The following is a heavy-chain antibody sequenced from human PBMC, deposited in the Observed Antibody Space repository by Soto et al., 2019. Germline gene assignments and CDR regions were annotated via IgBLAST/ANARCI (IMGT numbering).Heavy chain of an antibody. CDR1: GFTFSDHY. CDR3: ARDDVTGTTENY. V-gene: IGHV3-11*01. D-gene: IGHD1-7*01. J-gene: IGHJ4*02. CDR2: ISSSGSTI. Sequence: GGSLRLSCAASGFTFSDHYMNWVRQAPGKGLEWVSYISSSGSTIYYADSVKGRFTISRDNAKNSLYLQMNSLRAEDTAVYYCARDDVTGTTENYWGQGTLVTVSS.